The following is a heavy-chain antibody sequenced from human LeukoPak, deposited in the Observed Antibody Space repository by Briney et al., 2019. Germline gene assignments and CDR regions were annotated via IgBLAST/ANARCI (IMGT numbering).Heavy chain of an antibody. D-gene: IGHD2-2*01. J-gene: IGHJ4*02. V-gene: IGHV3-23*01. CDR1: EFTFSSYA. CDR2: MRGSGGGT. CDR3: AKAPWGSSTSCYDY. Sequence: GGSPRLSCAASEFTFSSYAMSSVRQAPGKGLGWVSPMRGSGGGTYYADSVKGRFTSSRDNSRNTLYLQMNSLRAEDTAVYYCAKAPWGSSTSCYDYWGQGTLVTVSS.